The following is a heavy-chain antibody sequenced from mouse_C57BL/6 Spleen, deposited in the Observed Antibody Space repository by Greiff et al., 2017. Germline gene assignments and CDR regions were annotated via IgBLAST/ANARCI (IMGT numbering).Heavy chain of an antibody. Sequence: EVQGVESGGGLVKPGGSLKLSCAASGFTFSSYTMSWVRQTPEKRLEWVATISGGGGNTYYPDSVKGRFTISRDNAKNTLYLQMSSLRSEDTALYYCARPTRGYFDYWGQGTTLTVSS. V-gene: IGHV5-9*01. CDR3: ARPTRGYFDY. CDR1: GFTFSSYT. D-gene: IGHD2-14*01. J-gene: IGHJ2*01. CDR2: ISGGGGNT.